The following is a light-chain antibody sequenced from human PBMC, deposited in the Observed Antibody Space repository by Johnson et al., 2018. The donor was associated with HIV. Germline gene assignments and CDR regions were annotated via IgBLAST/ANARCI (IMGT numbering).Light chain of an antibody. CDR2: ENN. Sequence: QLVLTQPPSVSAAPGQKVTISCSGSSSNSGNNYVSWYQQLQGTAPKLLIYENNKRPSGIPDRFSGSKSGTSATLGITGLQTGDEADYYCGTWDSSLSAYVFGTGTKVTVL. CDR1: SSNSGNNY. V-gene: IGLV1-51*02. J-gene: IGLJ1*01. CDR3: GTWDSSLSAYV.